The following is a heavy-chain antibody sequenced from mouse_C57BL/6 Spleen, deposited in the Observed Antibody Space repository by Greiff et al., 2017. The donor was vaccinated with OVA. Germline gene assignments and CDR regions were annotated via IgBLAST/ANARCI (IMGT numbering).Heavy chain of an antibody. D-gene: IGHD3-2*02. CDR2: IYPGDGDT. CDR1: GYAFSSYW. CDR3: ARLDSSGFLAY. V-gene: IGHV1-80*01. J-gene: IGHJ3*01. Sequence: QVQLKQSGAELVKPGASVKISCKASGYAFSSYWMNWVKQRPGKGLEWIGQIYPGDGDTNYNGKFKGKATLTADKSSSTAYMQLSSLTSEDSAVYFCARLDSSGFLAYWGQGTLVTVSA.